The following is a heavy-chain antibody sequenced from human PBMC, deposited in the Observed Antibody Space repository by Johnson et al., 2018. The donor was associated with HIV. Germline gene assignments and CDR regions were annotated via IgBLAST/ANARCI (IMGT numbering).Heavy chain of an antibody. J-gene: IGHJ3*02. CDR1: GFNFDDYG. CDR3: VRGWVGATLRAFDI. Sequence: EVQLLESGGGEVRPGGSLRLSCVASGFNFDDYGVSWVRQAPGKGLEWVSGINWNGASTDYADSVKGRFNISRDNAKNSLYLQMNSLTTEDTALYYCVRGWVGATLRAFDIWGQGTMVTVAS. CDR2: INWNGAST. V-gene: IGHV3-20*04. D-gene: IGHD1-26*01.